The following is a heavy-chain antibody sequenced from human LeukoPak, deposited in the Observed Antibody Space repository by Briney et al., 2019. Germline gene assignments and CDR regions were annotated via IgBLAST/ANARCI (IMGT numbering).Heavy chain of an antibody. V-gene: IGHV1-69*04. CDR3: AKDRVRGGWYYFDY. J-gene: IGHJ4*02. Sequence: SVKVSCKASGGTFSSYTISWVRQAPGQGLEWMGRIIPILGIANYAQKFQGRVTITADKSTSTAYMELSSLRSEDTAVYYCAKDRVRGGWYYFDYWGQGTLVTVSS. CDR2: IIPILGIA. CDR1: GGTFSSYT. D-gene: IGHD6-19*01.